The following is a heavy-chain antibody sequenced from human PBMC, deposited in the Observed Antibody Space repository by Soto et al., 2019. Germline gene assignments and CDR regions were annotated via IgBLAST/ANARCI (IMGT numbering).Heavy chain of an antibody. CDR2: IYSGGST. CDR1: GFTVSSNY. J-gene: IGHJ6*02. Sequence: GALRLSCAASGFTVSSNYMSWVRQAPGKGLEWVSAIYSGGSTYYADSVKGRFTISRDNSKNTLYLQMNSLRAEDTAVYYCARDLYYYGSGSFMDVWGQGTTVTVSS. D-gene: IGHD3-10*01. CDR3: ARDLYYYGSGSFMDV. V-gene: IGHV3-53*01.